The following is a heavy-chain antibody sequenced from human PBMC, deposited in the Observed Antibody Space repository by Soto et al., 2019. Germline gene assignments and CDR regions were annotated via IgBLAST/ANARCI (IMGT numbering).Heavy chain of an antibody. D-gene: IGHD3-9*01. CDR2: IYYSGST. J-gene: IGHJ4*02. CDR1: GGSLSSGDCC. Sequence: SETLSLTCPVSGGSLSSGDCCWSWFHQPPGKGLEWIGYIYYSGSTYYNPSLKSRVTISVDTSKNQFSLKLSSVTAADTAVYYCARRPRGYDILTGYYSYYFDYWGQGTLVTVSS. CDR3: ARRPRGYDILTGYYSYYFDY. V-gene: IGHV4-30-4*01.